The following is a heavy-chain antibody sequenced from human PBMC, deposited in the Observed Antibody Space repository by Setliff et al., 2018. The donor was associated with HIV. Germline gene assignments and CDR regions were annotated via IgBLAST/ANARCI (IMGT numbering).Heavy chain of an antibody. CDR3: ARSRPRSMDFYMDV. Sequence: SETLSLTCNVSGGSISNYFWSWIRQPPGKGLEWVGYIYSSGRTNYNPSLKSRVTMSVDTSKNQFSLKLNSVTATDTALYYCARSRPRSMDFYMDVWGKGTTVTVSS. D-gene: IGHD2-8*01. CDR2: IYSSGRT. CDR1: GGSISNYF. J-gene: IGHJ6*03. V-gene: IGHV4-4*08.